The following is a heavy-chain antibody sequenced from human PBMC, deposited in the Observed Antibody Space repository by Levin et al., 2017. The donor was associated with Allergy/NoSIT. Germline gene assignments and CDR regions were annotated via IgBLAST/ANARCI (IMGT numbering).Heavy chain of an antibody. J-gene: IGHJ6*02. CDR2: ISYDGSNK. V-gene: IGHV3-30*18. CDR3: AKEISGSYYFSDYYYGMDV. D-gene: IGHD1-26*01. CDR1: GFTFSSYG. Sequence: LSLTCAASGFTFSSYGMHWVRQAPGKGLEWVAVISYDGSNKYYADSVKGRFTISRDNSKNTLYLQMNSLRAEDTAVYYCAKEISGSYYFSDYYYGMDVWGQGTTVTVSS.